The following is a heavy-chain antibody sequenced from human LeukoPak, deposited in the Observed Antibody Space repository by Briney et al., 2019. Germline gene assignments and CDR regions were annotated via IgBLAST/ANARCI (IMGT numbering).Heavy chain of an antibody. V-gene: IGHV4-59*01. D-gene: IGHD6-19*01. CDR1: GDSINNYY. CDR2: IYYSGST. J-gene: IGHJ4*02. CDR3: ARDLLVKPSGWYYFDY. Sequence: SETLSLTCTVSGDSINNYYWNWIRQPPGRGLDWIGYIYYSGSTNYNPSLKSRVTISVDTSKNQFSLKLSSVTAADTAVYYCARDLLVKPSGWYYFDYWGQGTLVTVSS.